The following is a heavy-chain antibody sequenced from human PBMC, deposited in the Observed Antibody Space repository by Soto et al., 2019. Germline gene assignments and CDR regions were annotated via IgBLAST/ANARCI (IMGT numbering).Heavy chain of an antibody. CDR1: GFTFSSYS. D-gene: IGHD6-13*01. Sequence: GGSLRLSCAASGFTFSSYSMHWVRQAPGKGLEWVAVIWYDGSNKYYADSVKGRFTISRDNSKNTLYLQMNSLRAEDTAVYYCARVHSSSWFVFDYWGQGTLVTVSS. J-gene: IGHJ4*02. CDR3: ARVHSSSWFVFDY. V-gene: IGHV3-33*08. CDR2: IWYDGSNK.